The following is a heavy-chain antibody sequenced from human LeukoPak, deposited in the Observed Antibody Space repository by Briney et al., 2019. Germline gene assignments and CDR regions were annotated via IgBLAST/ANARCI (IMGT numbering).Heavy chain of an antibody. Sequence: WASVKVSCKASGYTFTSYDINWVRQATGQGLEWMGWMNPNSGNTGYAQKFQGRVTMTRNTSISTAYMEPSSLRSEDTAVYYCARDFGVVIIPYYYYGMDVWGQGTTVTVSS. D-gene: IGHD3-3*01. V-gene: IGHV1-8*01. J-gene: IGHJ6*02. CDR2: MNPNSGNT. CDR3: ARDFGVVIIPYYYYGMDV. CDR1: GYTFTSYD.